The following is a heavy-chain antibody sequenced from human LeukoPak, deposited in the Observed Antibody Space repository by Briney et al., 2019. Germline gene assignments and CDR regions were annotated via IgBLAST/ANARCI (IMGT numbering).Heavy chain of an antibody. CDR3: TTEFWGSYNN. CDR2: IKSDNAGGTT. CDR1: GFTFTDAW. V-gene: IGHV3-15*01. Sequence: GGSLRLSCAASGFTFTDAWMAWVRQAPGKGLEWVGHIKSDNAGGTTDYGAPVKGRFTISREDSKNTLSLQMNSLQAEDTAVYFCTTEFWGSYNNWGQGTLVTVSS. D-gene: IGHD1-14*01. J-gene: IGHJ4*02.